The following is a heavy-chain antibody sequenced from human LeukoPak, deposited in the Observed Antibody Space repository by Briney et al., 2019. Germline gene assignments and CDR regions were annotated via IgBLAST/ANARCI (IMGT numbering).Heavy chain of an antibody. CDR1: GFTVTNAW. V-gene: IGHV3-15*01. Sequence: PGGSLRLSCAASGFTVTNAWMSWVRQAPGKGLEWVGRIKSKTDGGTTDYAAPVKGRFTISRDDSKNTLNLQMNSLKTEDTAVYYCTPSIAVAGSLDYWGQGTLVTVSS. D-gene: IGHD6-19*01. J-gene: IGHJ4*02. CDR3: TPSIAVAGSLDY. CDR2: IKSKTDGGTT.